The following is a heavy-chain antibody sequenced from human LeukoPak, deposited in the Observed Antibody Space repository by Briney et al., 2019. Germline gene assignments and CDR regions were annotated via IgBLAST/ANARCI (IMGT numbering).Heavy chain of an antibody. CDR3: ARGYSSSWYGEYFDY. CDR1: GGSISSSSYY. D-gene: IGHD6-13*01. CDR2: MYYSGDP. J-gene: IGHJ4*02. V-gene: IGHV4-39*07. Sequence: PSETLSLTCTVSGGSISSSSYYWGWIRQPPGKGLEWIGSMYYSGDPYYNPSLRSRVTISVDTSKNQFSLKLSSVTAADTAVYYCARGYSSSWYGEYFDYWGQGTLVTVSS.